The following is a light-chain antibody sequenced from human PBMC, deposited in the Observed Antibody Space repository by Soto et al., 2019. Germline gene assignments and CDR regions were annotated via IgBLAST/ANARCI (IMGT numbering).Light chain of an antibody. V-gene: IGKV3-15*01. CDR2: GAS. Sequence: EIVMTQSPATLSVSPGERATLSCRASQSVSSNLAWYQQKPGQAPRLLIYGASTRATGIPARFSGSGSGTELYVTISSLQSEDFAVYYCQQYNNWPPLTFGGGTKVEIK. CDR3: QQYNNWPPLT. CDR1: QSVSSN. J-gene: IGKJ4*01.